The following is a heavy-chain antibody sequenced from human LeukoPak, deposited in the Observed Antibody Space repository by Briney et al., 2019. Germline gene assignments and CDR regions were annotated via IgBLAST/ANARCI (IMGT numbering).Heavy chain of an antibody. D-gene: IGHD2-2*01. J-gene: IGHJ2*01. CDR3: ANTGPAGDQVYWYFDL. CDR2: FDPEDGET. CDR1: GYTLTELS. Sequence: ASVKVSCKVSGYTLTELSMHWVRQAPGKGLEWMGGFDPEDGETIYAQKFQGRVTMTEDTSTDTAYMELSSLRVEDTALYYCANTGPAGDQVYWYFDLWGRGTLVTVSS. V-gene: IGHV1-24*01.